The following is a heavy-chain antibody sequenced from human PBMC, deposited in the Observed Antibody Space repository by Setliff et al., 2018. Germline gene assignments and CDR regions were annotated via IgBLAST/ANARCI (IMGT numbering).Heavy chain of an antibody. V-gene: IGHV1-2*04. CDR2: INPNSGGT. D-gene: IGHD3-10*01. CDR3: ARDHAYGSRFYYYYYNMDV. J-gene: IGHJ6*02. Sequence: GASVKVSCKVSGYTLTELSMHWVRQAPGQGLEWMGWINPNSGGTNYAQKFQGWVTMTRDTSISTAYMELSRLRSDGTAVYYCARDHAYGSRFYYYYYNMDVWGQGTTVTVSS. CDR1: GYTLTELS.